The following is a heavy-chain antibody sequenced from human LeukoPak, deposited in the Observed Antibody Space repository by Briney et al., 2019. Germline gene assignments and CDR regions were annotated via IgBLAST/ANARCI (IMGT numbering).Heavy chain of an antibody. CDR2: IYYSGST. CDR1: GGSISSSSYY. D-gene: IGHD2-2*01. Sequence: PSQTLSLTCTVSGGSISSSSYYWGWIRQPPGKGLEWIGSIYYSGSTYYNPSLKSRVTISVDTSKNQFSLKLSSVTAADTALYYCARVVAREYYAPHEWGQGTLVTVSS. V-gene: IGHV4-39*07. CDR3: ARVVAREYYAPHE. J-gene: IGHJ4*02.